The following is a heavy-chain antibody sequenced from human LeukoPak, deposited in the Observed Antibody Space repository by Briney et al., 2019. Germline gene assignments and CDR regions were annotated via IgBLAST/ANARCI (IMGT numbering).Heavy chain of an antibody. D-gene: IGHD6-13*01. CDR3: ARVAGPKPFDY. CDR1: GVSFSNYS. Sequence: PGGALRLSCAASGVSFSNYSMNWVRQAPGKGLEWVSYISSSGSPIYYADSVRGGFTISRENAKNSLYLQMNSLRAEDTAVYSCARVAGPKPFDYWGQGTLVSVSS. J-gene: IGHJ4*02. CDR2: ISSSGSPI. V-gene: IGHV3-48*04.